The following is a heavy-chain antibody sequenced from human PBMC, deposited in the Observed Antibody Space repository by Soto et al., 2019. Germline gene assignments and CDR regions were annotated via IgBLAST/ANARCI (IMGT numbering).Heavy chain of an antibody. Sequence: QVQLQESGPGLVKPSETLSLTCTVSGGSISSYYWSWIRQPPGKGLEWIGYIYYSGSTNYNPSLRSRTTRAITTPTNQLSLQLSSVTAADTAVYYGARHRSRGPPPDSDSWGQGTLVTVSS. CDR2: IYYSGST. D-gene: IGHD2-2*01. J-gene: IGHJ4*02. CDR1: GGSISSYY. V-gene: IGHV4-59*08. CDR3: ARHRSRGPPPDSDS.